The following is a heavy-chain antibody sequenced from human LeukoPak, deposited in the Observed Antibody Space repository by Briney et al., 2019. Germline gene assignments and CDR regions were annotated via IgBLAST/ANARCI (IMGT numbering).Heavy chain of an antibody. CDR2: IHYTGST. D-gene: IGHD3-10*01. V-gene: IGHV4-59*01. CDR1: GGSIRGYY. Sequence: NPSETLSLTCTVSGGSIRGYYWSWIRQPPGKGLEWIGYIHYTGSTDYNPPLNSRLTMSVDTSKNQFSLNLSSVTAADTAVYYCARGYGSGSYNNFNHWGQGILVTVSS. J-gene: IGHJ4*02. CDR3: ARGYGSGSYNNFNH.